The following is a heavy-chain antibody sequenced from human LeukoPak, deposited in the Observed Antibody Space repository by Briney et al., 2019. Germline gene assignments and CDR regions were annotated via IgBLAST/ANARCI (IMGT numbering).Heavy chain of an antibody. Sequence: GGSLRLSCAASGFTFSSYWMSWVRQAPGKGLEGVANINQDGSEKYYVDSVKGRFTISRDNAKNSLYLQMNSLRAEDTAVYYCARGGYCGGGSCYRFDYWGQGTLVTVSS. CDR2: INQDGSEK. D-gene: IGHD2-15*01. J-gene: IGHJ4*02. CDR1: GFTFSSYW. V-gene: IGHV3-7*01. CDR3: ARGGYCGGGSCYRFDY.